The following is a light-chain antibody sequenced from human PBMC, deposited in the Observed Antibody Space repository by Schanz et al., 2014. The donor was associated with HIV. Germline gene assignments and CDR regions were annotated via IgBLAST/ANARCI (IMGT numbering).Light chain of an antibody. Sequence: IVLTQSPGTLSLSLGERATLSCRASESVSSRYLAWYQQKPGQAPRPLIYGASTRATGVPARFSGSGSGTDFTLSVSRLEPEDFAIYYCQHRNNWPPMFTFGPGTRVDFK. V-gene: IGKV3D-20*02. J-gene: IGKJ3*01. CDR3: QHRNNWPPMFT. CDR2: GAS. CDR1: ESVSSRY.